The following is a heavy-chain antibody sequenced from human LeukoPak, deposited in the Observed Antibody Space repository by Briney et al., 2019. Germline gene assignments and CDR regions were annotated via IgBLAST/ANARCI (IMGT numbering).Heavy chain of an antibody. D-gene: IGHD6-13*01. V-gene: IGHV4-59*01. CDR1: GGSISSYY. J-gene: IGHJ4*02. CDR2: IYYSGST. CDR3: ARGRRFVAAAAPYYFDY. Sequence: SETLSLTCTVSGGSISSYYWSWIRQPPGKGLEWIGYIYYSGSTNYNPSLKSRVTISVDTSKNQFSLKLSSVTAADTAVYYCARGRRFVAAAAPYYFDYWGQGTLVTVSS.